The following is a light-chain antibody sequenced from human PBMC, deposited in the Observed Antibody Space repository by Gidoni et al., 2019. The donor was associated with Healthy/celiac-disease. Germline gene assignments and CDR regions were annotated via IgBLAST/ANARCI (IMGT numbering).Light chain of an antibody. CDR3: QQRSNWPVT. CDR2: DAS. J-gene: IGKJ4*01. V-gene: IGKV3-11*01. CDR1: QSVSSH. Sequence: VLTPSPATLSLSPGERATLSCRASQSVSSHLAWYQQKPGQAPRLRSYDASNRATGIPARFSGSGSGTEFTLTISSLEPEECAVYYCQQRSNWPVTCGGGTKVEIK.